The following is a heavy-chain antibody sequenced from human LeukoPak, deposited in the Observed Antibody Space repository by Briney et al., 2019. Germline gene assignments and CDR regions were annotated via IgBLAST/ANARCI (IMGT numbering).Heavy chain of an antibody. Sequence: TSETLPLTCAVSGYSISSDYYWGWIRQPPGKGLEWIGNSYRSGSTDYNPSLKSRVTISVDTSKNQFSLKLSSATAADTAVYYCARVSTTVAVKYWGQGILVTISS. CDR1: GYSISSDYY. CDR3: ARVSTTVAVKY. D-gene: IGHD4-11*01. CDR2: SYRSGST. V-gene: IGHV4-38-2*01. J-gene: IGHJ4*02.